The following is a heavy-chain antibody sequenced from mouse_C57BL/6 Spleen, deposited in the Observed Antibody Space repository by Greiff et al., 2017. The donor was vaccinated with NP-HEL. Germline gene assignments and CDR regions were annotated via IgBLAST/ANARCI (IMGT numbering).Heavy chain of an antibody. CDR2: ISYDGSN. Sequence: EVQLQESGPGLVKPSQSLSLTCSVTGYSITSGYYWNWIRQFPGNKLEWMGYISYDGSNNYNPSLKNRISITRDTSKNQFFLKLNSVTTEDTATYYCARERIYYGNYDMDYWGQGTSVTVSS. D-gene: IGHD2-1*01. CDR1: GYSITSGYY. V-gene: IGHV3-6*01. CDR3: ARERIYYGNYDMDY. J-gene: IGHJ4*01.